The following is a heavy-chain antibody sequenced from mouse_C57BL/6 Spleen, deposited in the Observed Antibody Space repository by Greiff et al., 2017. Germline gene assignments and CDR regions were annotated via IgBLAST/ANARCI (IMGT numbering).Heavy chain of an antibody. V-gene: IGHV1-82*01. CDR1: GYAFSSSW. Sequence: VQLQESGPELVKPGASVKISCKASGYAFSSSWMNWVKQRPGKGLEWIGRIYPGDGDTNYNGKFKGKATLTADKSSSTAYMQLSSLTSEDSAVYFCAYGADYWGQGTTLTVSS. CDR3: AYGADY. D-gene: IGHD2-10*02. CDR2: IYPGDGDT. J-gene: IGHJ2*01.